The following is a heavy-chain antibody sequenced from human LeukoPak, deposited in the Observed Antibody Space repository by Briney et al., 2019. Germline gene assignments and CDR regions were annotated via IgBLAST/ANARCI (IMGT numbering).Heavy chain of an antibody. J-gene: IGHJ4*02. CDR1: GGSFSGYY. CDR2: INHSGST. D-gene: IGHD1-7*01. V-gene: IGHV4-34*01. CDR3: ARGSNWNYAYFDY. Sequence: SETLSLTCGVYGGSFSGYYWSWIRQPPGKGLEWIGEINHSGSTNYNPSLKSRVTISVDTSKNQFSLKLSSVTAADTAVYYCARGSNWNYAYFDYWGQGTLVTVSS.